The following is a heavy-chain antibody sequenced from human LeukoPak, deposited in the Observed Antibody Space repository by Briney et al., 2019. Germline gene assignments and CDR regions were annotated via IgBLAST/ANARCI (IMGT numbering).Heavy chain of an antibody. D-gene: IGHD1-26*01. J-gene: IGHJ4*02. V-gene: IGHV3-11*04. CDR1: GFTFSDYY. CDR2: ISSSGSTI. CDR3: ARVCGGLRWELYDY. Sequence: RGSLRLSCAASGFTFSDYYMSWIRQAPGRGLEWVSYISSSGSTIYYADSVKGRFTISKDNAKNSLYLQMNSLRAEDTAVYYCARVCGGLRWELYDYWGQGTLVTVSS.